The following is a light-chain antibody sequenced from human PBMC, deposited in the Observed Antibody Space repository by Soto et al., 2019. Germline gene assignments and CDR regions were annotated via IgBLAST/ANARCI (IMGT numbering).Light chain of an antibody. V-gene: IGLV2-23*01. CDR3: CSYAGSRLA. Sequence: QSVLTQPASVSGSPGQSITISCTGTSSDVGSYNLVSWYQQHPGKAPKLMIYEGSKRPSGVSNRFSGSKSGNTASLTISGLQAEDEADYYCCSYAGSRLAFGGGTKLTVL. CDR1: SSDVGSYNL. CDR2: EGS. J-gene: IGLJ3*02.